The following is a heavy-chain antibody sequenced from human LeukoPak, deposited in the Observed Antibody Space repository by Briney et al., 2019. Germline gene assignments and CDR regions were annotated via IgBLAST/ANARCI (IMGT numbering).Heavy chain of an antibody. CDR3: ARDGGYSGFDADC. CDR2: ISDSSAM. V-gene: IGHV3-48*01. J-gene: IGHJ4*02. Sequence: PGGSLRLSCAASGFTFRTYSMKWVRQAPGKGLEWVSYISDSSAMYYADSVRGRFTISRENDKNSLFLQMNSLRAEDTAAYYCARDGGYSGFDADCWGQGTLVTVSS. CDR1: GFTFRTYS. D-gene: IGHD5-12*01.